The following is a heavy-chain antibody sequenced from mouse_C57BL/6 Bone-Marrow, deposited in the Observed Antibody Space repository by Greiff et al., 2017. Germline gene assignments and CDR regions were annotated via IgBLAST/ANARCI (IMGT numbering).Heavy chain of an antibody. V-gene: IGHV1-49*01. CDR3: ARGSITTVVAPWVSMDY. J-gene: IGHJ4*01. CDR2: FTMYSDAT. D-gene: IGHD1-1*01. Sequence: QVQLQQSGAELVRPGSSVKLSCKDSYFAFMASAMHWVKQRPGHGLEWIGSFTMYSDATEYSENFKGKATLTANTSSSTAYMELSSLTSEDSAVYYCARGSITTVVAPWVSMDYWGQGTSVTVSS. CDR1: YFAFMASA.